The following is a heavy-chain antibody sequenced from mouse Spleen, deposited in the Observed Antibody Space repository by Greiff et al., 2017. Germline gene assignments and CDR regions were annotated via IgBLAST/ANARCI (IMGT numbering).Heavy chain of an antibody. CDR1: GFSLTSYG. J-gene: IGHJ1*03. CDR3: ASHDYDGYFDV. V-gene: IGHV2-2*01. Sequence: VQLQESGPGLVQPSQSLSITCTVSGFSLTSYGVHWVRQSPGKGLEWLGVIWSGGSTDYNAAFISRLSISKDNSKSQVFFKMNSLQADDTAIYYCASHDYDGYFDVWGTGTTVTVSS. CDR2: IWSGGST. D-gene: IGHD2-4*01.